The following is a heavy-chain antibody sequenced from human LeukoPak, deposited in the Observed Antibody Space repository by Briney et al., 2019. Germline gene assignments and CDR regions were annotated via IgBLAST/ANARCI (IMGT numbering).Heavy chain of an antibody. J-gene: IGHJ4*02. Sequence: SVKVSCKASGGTFSSYAISWVRQAPGQGLEWMGGIIPIFGTANYAQKFQGRVTITADESTSTAYMELSSLRSDDTAVYYCARSTGSFFPFDYWGQGTLVTVSS. V-gene: IGHV1-69*01. D-gene: IGHD1-26*01. CDR3: ARSTGSFFPFDY. CDR2: IIPIFGTA. CDR1: GGTFSSYA.